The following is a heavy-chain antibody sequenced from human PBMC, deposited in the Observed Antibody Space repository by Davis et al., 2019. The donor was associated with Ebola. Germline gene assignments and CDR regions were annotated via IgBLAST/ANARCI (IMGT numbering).Heavy chain of an antibody. CDR1: GFTFSSYA. CDR2: ISGSGGST. CDR3: ARDSVQVYYYGSGSYYNIYGMDV. V-gene: IGHV3-23*01. Sequence: PSETLSLTCAASGFTFSSYAMSWVRQAPGKGLEWVSAISGSGGSTYYADSVKGRFTISRDNAKNSLYLQMNSLRAEDTAVYYCARDSVQVYYYGSGSYYNIYGMDVWGQGTTVTVSS. D-gene: IGHD3-10*01. J-gene: IGHJ6*02.